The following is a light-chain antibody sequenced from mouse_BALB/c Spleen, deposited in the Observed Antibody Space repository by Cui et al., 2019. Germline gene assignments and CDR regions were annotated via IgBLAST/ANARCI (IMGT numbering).Light chain of an antibody. CDR3: QQWSSYPRT. V-gene: IGKV4-55*01. CDR2: DTS. J-gene: IGKJ1*01. CDR1: SSVSY. Sequence: QIVLTQSPAIMSASPGEKVTMTCSASSSVSYMYWYKQKPGSSPRLLIYDTSNLASGVPVRFSGSGSGTSYSLTISRMEAEDAATYYCQQWSSYPRTFGGGTKLEIK.